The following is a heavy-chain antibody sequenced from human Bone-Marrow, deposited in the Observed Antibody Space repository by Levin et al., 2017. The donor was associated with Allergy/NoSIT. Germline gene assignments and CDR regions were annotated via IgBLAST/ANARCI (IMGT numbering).Heavy chain of an antibody. CDR2: IHPSDSET. CDR1: GYRFTSNW. J-gene: IGHJ4*02. Sequence: KVGESLKISCKGSGYRFTSNWIAWVRQMPGKGLEWMGIIHPSDSETTYSPSFQGQVTISVDKSINTAYLQWASVKASDTAIYYCARQKISYFDSWGQGTLVTVSS. V-gene: IGHV5-51*01. CDR3: ARQKISYFDS.